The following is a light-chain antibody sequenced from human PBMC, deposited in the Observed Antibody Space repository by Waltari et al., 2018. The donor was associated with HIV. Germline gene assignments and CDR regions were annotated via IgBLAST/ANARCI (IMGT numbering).Light chain of an antibody. CDR1: QSLSSNY. CDR3: QQSYSVPYT. Sequence: EIVLTQSPGTLSLSPGERATLSCRASQSLSSNYLAWYQEKPGQAPRLLIYAASSRASGIPDRFSGSGAGTDFTLTISSLQPEDFATYHCQQSYSVPYTFGQGTKLEVK. J-gene: IGKJ2*01. V-gene: IGKV3-20*01. CDR2: AAS.